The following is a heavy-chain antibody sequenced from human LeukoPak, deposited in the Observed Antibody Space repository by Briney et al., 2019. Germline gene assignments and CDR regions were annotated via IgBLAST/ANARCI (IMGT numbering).Heavy chain of an antibody. CDR3: ARDHRYAFDN. CDR2: VGISSGNT. CDR1: GFPFIDYS. Sequence: GGSLSLSCAASGFPFIDYSMNWVRQAPGKRLEWISYVGISSGNTKYADSVKGRFTIPGDSAKNSVFLQMNSLRVEDTAVYYCARDHRYAFDNWGQGTLVTVSS. J-gene: IGHJ4*02. D-gene: IGHD5-12*01. V-gene: IGHV3-48*04.